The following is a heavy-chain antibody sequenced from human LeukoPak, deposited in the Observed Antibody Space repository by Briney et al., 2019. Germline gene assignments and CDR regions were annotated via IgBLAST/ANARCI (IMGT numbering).Heavy chain of an antibody. J-gene: IGHJ5*02. Sequence: PSETLSLTCTVSGGSISSYYWSWIRQPPGKGLEWIGYIYYSGSTNYNPSLKSRVTISVDMSKNQFSLKLSSVTAADTAVYYCARGGATSSVLSWFDPWGQGTLVTVSS. D-gene: IGHD2-2*01. CDR1: GGSISSYY. V-gene: IGHV4-59*01. CDR3: ARGGATSSVLSWFDP. CDR2: IYYSGST.